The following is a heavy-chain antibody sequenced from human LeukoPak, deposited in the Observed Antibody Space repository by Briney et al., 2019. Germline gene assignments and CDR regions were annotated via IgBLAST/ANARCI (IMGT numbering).Heavy chain of an antibody. CDR2: XNPNNGGT. CDR1: GXTFTXXY. J-gene: IGHJ3*02. Sequence: ASGXTFTXXYIHWXGXXPGXXXXXXGWXNPNNGGTNYAQKFQGWVTMTRDTSISTAYMELSRLRSDDTAVYFCARGRLTLTYEHEYDAFDIWGPGTMVTVSS. V-gene: IGHV1-2*04. D-gene: IGHD6-25*01. CDR3: ARGRLTLTYEHEYDAFDI.